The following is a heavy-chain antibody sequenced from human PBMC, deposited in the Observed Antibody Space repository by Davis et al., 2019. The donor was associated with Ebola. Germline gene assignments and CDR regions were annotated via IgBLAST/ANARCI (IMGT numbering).Heavy chain of an antibody. V-gene: IGHV3-33*08. Sequence: GGSLRLSCAASGFTFSGNSMNWVRQAPGKGLEWVAVIWYDGSNKYYADSVKGRFTISRDNSKNTLYLQMNSLRAEDTAVYYCAREGLGSDRYFDYWGQGTLVTVSS. CDR1: GFTFSGNS. CDR2: IWYDGSNK. J-gene: IGHJ4*02. D-gene: IGHD3-10*01. CDR3: AREGLGSDRYFDY.